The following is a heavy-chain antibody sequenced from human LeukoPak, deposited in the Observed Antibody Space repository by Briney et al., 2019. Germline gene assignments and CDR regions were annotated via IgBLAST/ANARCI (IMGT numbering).Heavy chain of an antibody. CDR1: GFTFTSSA. D-gene: IGHD2-15*01. CDR2: IVVGSGNT. J-gene: IGHJ6*02. V-gene: IGHV1-58*01. Sequence: GASVKVSCKASGFTFTSSAVQWVRQARGQRLEWIGWIVVGSGNTNYAQKFQERVTITRDMSTSTAYMELSSLRSEDTAVYYYAAEGQGYCSGGSCYWGALGYYYYYGMDVWGQGTTVTVSS. CDR3: AAEGQGYCSGGSCYWGALGYYYYYGMDV.